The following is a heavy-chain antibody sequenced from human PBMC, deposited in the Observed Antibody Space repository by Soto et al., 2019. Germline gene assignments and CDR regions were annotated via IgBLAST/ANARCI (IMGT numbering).Heavy chain of an antibody. CDR1: GYTFTSYD. J-gene: IGHJ5*02. CDR2: MNPNSGNT. Sequence: ASVKVSCKASGYTFTSYDINWVRQATGQGLEWMGWMNPNSGNTGYAQKFQGRVTMTRNTSISTAYMELSSLRSGDTAVYYCAGYCSGGSCYSNWFDPWGQGTLVTVSS. CDR3: AGYCSGGSCYSNWFDP. D-gene: IGHD2-15*01. V-gene: IGHV1-8*01.